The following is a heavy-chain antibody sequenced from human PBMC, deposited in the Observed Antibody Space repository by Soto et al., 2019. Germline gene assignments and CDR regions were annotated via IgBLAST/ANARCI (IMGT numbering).Heavy chain of an antibody. CDR2: IRSKAYGGTT. J-gene: IGHJ4*02. Sequence: GGSLRLSCTAAGFTFGDYGRSWFRQATGKGLEWVGFIRSKAYGGTTEYAASVKGRFTISRDDSKSIAYLQMNSLKTEDTAVYYCTRDYRYDFWSGYYGSFGFDYWGQGTLVTVSS. CDR1: GFTFGDYG. CDR3: TRDYRYDFWSGYYGSFGFDY. D-gene: IGHD3-3*01. V-gene: IGHV3-49*03.